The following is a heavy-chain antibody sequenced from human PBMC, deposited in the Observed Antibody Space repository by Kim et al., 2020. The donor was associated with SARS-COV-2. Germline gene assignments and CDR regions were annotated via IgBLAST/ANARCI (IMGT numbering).Heavy chain of an antibody. CDR2: GSI. Sequence: GSIGYADSVKGRVTISRDNAKNSLYLQMNSLRAEDTALYYCAKVDSSAGYWGQGTLVTVSS. V-gene: IGHV3-9*01. J-gene: IGHJ4*02. CDR3: AKVDSSAGY. D-gene: IGHD6-19*01.